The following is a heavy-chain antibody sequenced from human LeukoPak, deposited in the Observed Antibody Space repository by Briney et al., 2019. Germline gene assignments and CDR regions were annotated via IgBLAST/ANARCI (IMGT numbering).Heavy chain of an antibody. J-gene: IGHJ5*02. CDR1: GYTFTSYD. Sequence: ASVKVSCKASGYTFTSYDINWVRQATGQGLEWMGWMNPNSGNTGYAQKFQGRVTMTRNTSISIAYMELSSLRSEDTAVYYCARGTGYCTGGGCYNWFDPWGQGTLVTVSS. D-gene: IGHD2-15*01. V-gene: IGHV1-8*01. CDR3: ARGTGYCTGGGCYNWFDP. CDR2: MNPNSGNT.